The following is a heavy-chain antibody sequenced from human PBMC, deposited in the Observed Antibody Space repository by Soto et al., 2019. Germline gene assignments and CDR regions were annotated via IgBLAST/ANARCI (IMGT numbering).Heavy chain of an antibody. J-gene: IGHJ4*02. Sequence: QLQLQESGPGLVKPSETLSLTCTVSGGSISSSSYYWGWIRQPPGKGLEWIGSIYYSGSTYYNPSLKXXVXIXXDTSKTQFSLKLSSVTAADTAVYYCARTQAVFIDYWGQGTLVTVSS. CDR1: GGSISSSSYY. CDR3: ARTQAVFIDY. D-gene: IGHD2-15*01. CDR2: IYYSGST. V-gene: IGHV4-39*01.